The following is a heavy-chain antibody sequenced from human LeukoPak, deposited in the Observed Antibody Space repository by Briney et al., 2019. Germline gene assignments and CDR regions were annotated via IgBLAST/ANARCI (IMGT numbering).Heavy chain of an antibody. V-gene: IGHV3-48*04. J-gene: IGHJ3*02. CDR1: GFTFSSYS. Sequence: GGAPRLSCAASGFTFSSYSMNWGRQAPGEGGGGVLYISSSSSTIYYADSVKGRFTISRDNAKNSLYLQMNSLRAEDTAVYYCARQWFGGYSDAFDIWGQGTMVTVSS. CDR3: ARQWFGGYSDAFDI. CDR2: ISSSSSTI. D-gene: IGHD3-10*01.